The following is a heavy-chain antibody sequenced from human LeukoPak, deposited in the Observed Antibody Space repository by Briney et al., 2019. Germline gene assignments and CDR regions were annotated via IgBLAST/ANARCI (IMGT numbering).Heavy chain of an antibody. CDR2: ISISSSSI. Sequence: GGSLRLSCAASGFTFSSYSMNWVRQAPGKGLEWVSSISISSSSIYYADSVKGRFTISTHNATNSPYLQMLSLRPPAPAVFFCARDLGGPFDYWGQGTLVTVSS. CDR1: GFTFSSYS. D-gene: IGHD3-16*01. V-gene: IGHV3-21*06. CDR3: ARDLGGPFDY. J-gene: IGHJ4*02.